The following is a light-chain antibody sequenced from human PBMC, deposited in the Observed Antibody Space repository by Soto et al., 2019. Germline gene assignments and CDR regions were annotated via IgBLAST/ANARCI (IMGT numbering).Light chain of an antibody. CDR3: LLSYGGAVV. CDR2: DTN. Sequence: QAVVTQETSLTVSPGGTVTLTCGSSTGVVASGHYPYWFQQKPGQAPRTLIYDTNNKHSWTPARFSGSLLGGKAALTLSGAQPEDEAEYHGLLSYGGAVVFGGGTKLTVL. J-gene: IGLJ2*01. CDR1: TGVVASGHY. V-gene: IGLV7-46*01.